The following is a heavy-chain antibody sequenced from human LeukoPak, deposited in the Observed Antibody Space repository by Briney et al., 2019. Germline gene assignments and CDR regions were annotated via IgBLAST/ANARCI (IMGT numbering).Heavy chain of an antibody. CDR2: INHSGGT. D-gene: IGHD1-7*01. J-gene: IGHJ6*03. CDR3: AREDWNYPYYYYYMDV. V-gene: IGHV4-34*01. Sequence: PSETLSLTCAVYGGSFSGYYWSWIRQPPGKGLEWTGEINHSGGTNYNPSLKSRVTMSVDTSKNQFSLKLSSVTAADTAVYYCAREDWNYPYYYYYMDVWGKGTTVTVSS. CDR1: GGSFSGYY.